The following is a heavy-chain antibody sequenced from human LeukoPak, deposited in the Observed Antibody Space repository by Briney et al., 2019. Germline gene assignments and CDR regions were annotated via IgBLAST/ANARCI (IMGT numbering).Heavy chain of an antibody. CDR1: GYSFTSYW. Sequence: GESLRISRKGSGYSFTSYWISWVRQMPGKGLEWMGRIDPSDSYTNYSPSFQGHVTISADKSISTAYLQWSSLKASDTAMYYCARRKGYCSGGSCYSGWFDPWGQGTLVTVSS. J-gene: IGHJ5*02. CDR3: ARRKGYCSGGSCYSGWFDP. D-gene: IGHD2-15*01. V-gene: IGHV5-10-1*01. CDR2: IDPSDSYT.